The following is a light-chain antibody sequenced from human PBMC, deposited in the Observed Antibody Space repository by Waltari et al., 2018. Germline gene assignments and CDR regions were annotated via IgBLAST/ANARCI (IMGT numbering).Light chain of an antibody. V-gene: IGLV1-44*01. CDR3: STWDSGLSVVV. CDR2: GNS. CDR1: TDNVGSNA. Sequence: QSALTQETSVSGTVGQTVTLSCTGTTDNVGSNALGWHQQISPGSPKTVIFGNSLPSGVPDRFSGSKSGTTASLTISGLQAEDEAEYYCSTWDSGLSVVVFGGGTKL. J-gene: IGLJ2*01.